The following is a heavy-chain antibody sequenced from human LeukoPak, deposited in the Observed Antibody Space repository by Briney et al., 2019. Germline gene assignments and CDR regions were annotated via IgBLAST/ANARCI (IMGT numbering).Heavy chain of an antibody. CDR3: TRDRDGAQGGY. V-gene: IGHV1-2*02. D-gene: IGHD4-17*01. CDR2: IIPNSGVT. Sequence: GASVKVSCKASGYSFTDYFIHWVRQAPGQGLEWMGWIIPNSGVTNYAQKLQGRVTMTRDTSISTAYMELTRLTSVDTAVYYCTRDRDGAQGGYWGQGTLVTLSS. CDR1: GYSFTDYF. J-gene: IGHJ4*02.